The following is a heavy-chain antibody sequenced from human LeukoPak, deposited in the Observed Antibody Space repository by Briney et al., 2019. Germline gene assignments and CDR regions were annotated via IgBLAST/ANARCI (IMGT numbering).Heavy chain of an antibody. Sequence: SETLSLTCAVYGGSFSGYYWSWIRQPPGKGLEWIGEINHSGSTNYNPSLKSRVTISVDTSKNQFSLKLSSVTAADTAVHYCARQAYDFWSGYYHFDYWGQGTLVTVSS. CDR1: GGSFSGYY. CDR2: INHSGST. J-gene: IGHJ4*02. V-gene: IGHV4-34*01. D-gene: IGHD3-3*01. CDR3: ARQAYDFWSGYYHFDY.